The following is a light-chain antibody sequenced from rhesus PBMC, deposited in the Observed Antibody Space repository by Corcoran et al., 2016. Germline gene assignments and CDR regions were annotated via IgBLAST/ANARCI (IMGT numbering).Light chain of an antibody. CDR2: DAS. CDR3: QQYDTLPYN. V-gene: IGKV1-19*01. J-gene: IGKJ2*01. Sequence: DIQMTQSPSSLSASVGDTVTIVCHSSQAISSWLAWYQLKPGKAPKTLIYDASSLKSGVPSRFSGSGSWTVYTLTISSLQPEDFATYYCQQYDTLPYNFGQGTKVEIK. CDR1: QAISSW.